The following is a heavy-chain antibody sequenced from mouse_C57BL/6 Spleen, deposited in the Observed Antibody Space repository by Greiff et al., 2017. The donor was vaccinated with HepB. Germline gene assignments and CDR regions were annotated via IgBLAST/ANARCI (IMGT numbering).Heavy chain of an antibody. Sequence: VQLQQPGAELVRPGSSVKLSCKASGYTFTSYWMHWVKQRPIQGLEWIGNIDPSDSETHYNQKFKDKATLTVDKSSSTAYMQLSSLTSEGSAVYYCAHLGPLDYWGQGTTLTVSS. CDR2: IDPSDSET. V-gene: IGHV1-52*01. D-gene: IGHD4-1*01. CDR1: GYTFTSYW. J-gene: IGHJ2*01. CDR3: AHLGPLDY.